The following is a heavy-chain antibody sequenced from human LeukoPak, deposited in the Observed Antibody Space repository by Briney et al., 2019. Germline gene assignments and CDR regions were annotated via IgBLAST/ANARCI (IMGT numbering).Heavy chain of an antibody. CDR1: GDSISSGTYY. J-gene: IGHJ3*02. V-gene: IGHV4-61*02. Sequence: SETLSLTCTVSGDSISSGTYYWTWIRQPAGKGLEWIGRVYTSGSTNFNPSLKSRVSISLDTSQNQFSLKLSSVTATDTAVYYCARGGVAGDAFDIWGQGTMVTVSS. CDR3: ARGGVAGDAFDI. D-gene: IGHD6-19*01. CDR2: VYTSGST.